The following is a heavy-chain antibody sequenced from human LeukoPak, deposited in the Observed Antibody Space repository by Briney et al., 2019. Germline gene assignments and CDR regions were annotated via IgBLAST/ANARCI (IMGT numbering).Heavy chain of an antibody. CDR1: GGSISRDY. CDR3: AREWDY. V-gene: IGHV4-4*07. J-gene: IGHJ4*02. CDR2: FSTRGST. Sequence: SETLSLTCTVSGGSISRDYWSWFRQPAGKGLEWIGRFSTRGSTNYNPSLKSRATLSVDTSKNQFSLQLSFVTAADTAVYYCAREWDYWGQGTLVTVSS.